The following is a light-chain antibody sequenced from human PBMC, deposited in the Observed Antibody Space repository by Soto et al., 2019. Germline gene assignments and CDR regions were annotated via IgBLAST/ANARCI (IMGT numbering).Light chain of an antibody. V-gene: IGKV1-33*01. J-gene: IGKJ5*01. CDR2: GAS. CDR1: DDISNY. CDR3: QRYGESPPIT. Sequence: DFQMTQSPSSLSASVGDKVTITCQASDDISNYLRWYQQKPGKPPKLLIHGASTLQTGVPSRFIGGGSGTEFTFTISSLQPEDVATYYCQRYGESPPITFGQGTRGE.